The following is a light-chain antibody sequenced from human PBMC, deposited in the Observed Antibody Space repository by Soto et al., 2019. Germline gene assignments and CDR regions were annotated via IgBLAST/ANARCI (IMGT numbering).Light chain of an antibody. Sequence: EIVMTQSPATLSLSPGDRATLSCRASQSVNVNLAWYQQRPGQAPRVLIYAASTRATGVPDRFSGSGYGTEFTLTISSLQPEDFAVHYCHQYNSWPYTFGQGTKVERK. CDR3: HQYNSWPYT. CDR1: QSVNVN. V-gene: IGKV3-15*01. CDR2: AAS. J-gene: IGKJ2*01.